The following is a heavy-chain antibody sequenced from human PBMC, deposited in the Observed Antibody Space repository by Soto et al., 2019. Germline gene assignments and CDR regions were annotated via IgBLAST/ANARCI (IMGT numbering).Heavy chain of an antibody. V-gene: IGHV3-11*03. CDR1: GFTFSDYY. CDR3: ARQNQYGVQLLFDY. J-gene: IGHJ4*02. D-gene: IGHD1-1*01. Sequence: PGGSLRLSCAASGFTFSDYYMSWIRQAPGKGLEWVSYISSISSYTNYADSVKGRFTISRDNAKNSLYLQMNSLRAEDTAVYYCARQNQYGVQLLFDYWGQGTLVTVSS. CDR2: ISSISSYT.